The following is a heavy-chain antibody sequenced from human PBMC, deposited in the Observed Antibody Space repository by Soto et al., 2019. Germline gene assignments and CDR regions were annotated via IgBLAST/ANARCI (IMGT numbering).Heavy chain of an antibody. J-gene: IGHJ6*02. CDR1: GGSFSGYY. CDR2: INHSGST. V-gene: IGHV4-34*01. CDR3: ARGRGYYDSSGYYYGLGGMDV. D-gene: IGHD3-22*01. Sequence: QVQLQQWGAGLLKPSETLSLTCAVYGGSFSGYYWSWIRQPPGKGLEWIGEINHSGSTNYNPSLKSRVTISVDTSKTQFSLKLSSVTAADTAVYYCARGRGYYDSSGYYYGLGGMDVWGQGTTVTVSS.